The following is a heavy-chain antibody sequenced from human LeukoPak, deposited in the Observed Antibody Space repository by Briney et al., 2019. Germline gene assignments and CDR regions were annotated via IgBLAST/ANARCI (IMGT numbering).Heavy chain of an antibody. CDR2: IYSGGST. Sequence: GGSLRLSCAASGFTVSSNYMSWVRQAPGKGLEWVSVIYSGGSTYYADSVKGRFTISRDNAKNTLYLQMNSLRAEDTAVYYCAKIVPAAILGAFDIWGQGTMVTVSS. D-gene: IGHD2-2*01. V-gene: IGHV3-53*01. J-gene: IGHJ3*02. CDR1: GFTVSSNY. CDR3: AKIVPAAILGAFDI.